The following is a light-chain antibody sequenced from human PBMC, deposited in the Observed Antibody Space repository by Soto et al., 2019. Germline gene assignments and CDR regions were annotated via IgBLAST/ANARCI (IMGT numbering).Light chain of an antibody. V-gene: IGKV3-15*01. Sequence: EIVMTQSPATLSVSPGERVTLSCRASESVSNNVAWYQQKPGQAPRLLIYLAITRATGIPARFSGSGSGTELTLTISSLQSEDFAIYYCLQYNNWPLTFGGGTKVEI. CDR2: LAI. J-gene: IGKJ4*01. CDR3: LQYNNWPLT. CDR1: ESVSNN.